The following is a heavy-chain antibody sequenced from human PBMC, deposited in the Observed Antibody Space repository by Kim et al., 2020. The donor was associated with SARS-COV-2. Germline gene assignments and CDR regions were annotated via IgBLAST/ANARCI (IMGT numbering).Heavy chain of an antibody. Sequence: GGSLRLSCAASGFTFDDYAMHWVRQAPGKGLEWVSLISWDVGSTDYADSVKGRFTISRDNSKNSLYLQMNRLRTEDTALYYCAKGRYSTSWKEYFQHWGQGTLVTDSS. D-gene: IGHD2-2*01. CDR1: GFTFDDYA. CDR2: ISWDVGST. V-gene: IGHV3-43*02. J-gene: IGHJ1*01. CDR3: AKGRYSTSWKEYFQH.